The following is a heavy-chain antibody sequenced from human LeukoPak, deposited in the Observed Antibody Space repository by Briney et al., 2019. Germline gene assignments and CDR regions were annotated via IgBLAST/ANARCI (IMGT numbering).Heavy chain of an antibody. CDR1: GYTFTSCG. V-gene: IGHV1-18*01. CDR3: ARDQYWQWLVQRPLDY. J-gene: IGHJ4*02. Sequence: ASVKVSCKASGYTFTSCGISWVRQAPGQGLEWMGWISAYNGNTNYAQKLQGRVTMTTDTSTSTAYMELRSLRSDDTAVYYCARDQYWQWLVQRPLDYWGQGTLVTVSS. CDR2: ISAYNGNT. D-gene: IGHD6-19*01.